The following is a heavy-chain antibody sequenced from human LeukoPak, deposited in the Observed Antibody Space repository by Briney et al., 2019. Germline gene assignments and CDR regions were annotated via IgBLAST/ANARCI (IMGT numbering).Heavy chain of an antibody. J-gene: IGHJ3*02. Sequence: GESLKISCKGSGYSFTSYWIGWVRQVPGKGLEWMGIIYPGDSDTRYSPSFQGQVTISADKSISTAYLQWSSLKASDTAMYYCARTYYYDSSGSDAFDIWGQGTMVTVSS. CDR1: GYSFTSYW. CDR3: ARTYYYDSSGSDAFDI. V-gene: IGHV5-51*01. CDR2: IYPGDSDT. D-gene: IGHD3-22*01.